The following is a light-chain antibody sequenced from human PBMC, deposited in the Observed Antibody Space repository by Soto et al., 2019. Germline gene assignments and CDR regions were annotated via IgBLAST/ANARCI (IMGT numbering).Light chain of an antibody. CDR3: QHYSTVWA. V-gene: IGKV1-39*01. J-gene: IGKJ1*01. CDR2: AAS. CDR1: QSISSY. Sequence: DNQITQSPSCLSDSVGDRPTITCRASQSISSYLNWYQQKPGKDPKLLIYAASSLQSGVPSRFSGSGSGTEFTLTISSLQPDDFATYYCQHYSTVWAFGQGTKVDIK.